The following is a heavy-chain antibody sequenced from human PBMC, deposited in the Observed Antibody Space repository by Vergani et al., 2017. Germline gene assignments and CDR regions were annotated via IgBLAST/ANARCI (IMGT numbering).Heavy chain of an antibody. D-gene: IGHD5-12*01. V-gene: IGHV3-30*02. Sequence: QVQLVESGGGVVQPGGSLRLSCAASGFIFSNYGMHWVRQAPGKGLDWVSFIRFDGSVKFHADSVKGRFIISRDQSKNTLHLQMNGLRPEDTAVYYCARDRVDIVATTTYYYYYYGMDVWGQGTTVTVSS. J-gene: IGHJ6*02. CDR2: IRFDGSVK. CDR3: ARDRVDIVATTTYYYYYYGMDV. CDR1: GFIFSNYG.